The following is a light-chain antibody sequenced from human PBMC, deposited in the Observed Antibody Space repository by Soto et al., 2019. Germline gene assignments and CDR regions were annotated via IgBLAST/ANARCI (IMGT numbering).Light chain of an antibody. CDR3: QHYDMSPLFT. Sequence: EIELTQSPGTLSLSPGERATLSCRASQSLSSNSLAWYQKKPGQAPRLVIYGVSRRATGIPDRFSGSGSGTDFTLSISGLEPEDFAVYYCQHYDMSPLFTFGPGTRVDVK. V-gene: IGKV3-20*01. CDR1: QSLSSNS. J-gene: IGKJ3*01. CDR2: GVS.